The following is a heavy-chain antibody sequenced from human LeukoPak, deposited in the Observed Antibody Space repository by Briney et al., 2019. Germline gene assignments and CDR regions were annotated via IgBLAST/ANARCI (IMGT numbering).Heavy chain of an antibody. V-gene: IGHV3-21*01. D-gene: IGHD3-22*01. CDR2: ISGSSTYI. CDR1: GFTFSSYS. Sequence: NPGGSLRLSCAASGFTFSSYSMNWVRQAPGKGLEWVSSISGSSTYIDYADSMEGRFTISRDNAKNALYLQMDSPRAEDTAVYYCARDHSSGRYFDFWGQGTLVTVSS. J-gene: IGHJ4*02. CDR3: ARDHSSGRYFDF.